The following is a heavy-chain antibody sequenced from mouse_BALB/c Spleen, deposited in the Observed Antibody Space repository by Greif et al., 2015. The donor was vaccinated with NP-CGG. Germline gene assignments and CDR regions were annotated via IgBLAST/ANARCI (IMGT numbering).Heavy chain of an antibody. CDR3: AKSGDYDTSFYY. CDR2: IHPNSGNI. V-gene: IGHV1S130*01. CDR1: GYTFTSSW. D-gene: IGHD2-4*01. J-gene: IGHJ2*01. Sequence: VQLQQSGSVLVRPGASVKLSCKASGYTFTSSWMHWAKQRPGQGLEWIGEIHPNSGNINYDEKFKGKATLTVDTSSSAAYMGLSSLTSEDSAVYYCAKSGDYDTSFYYWGQGTTLTVSS.